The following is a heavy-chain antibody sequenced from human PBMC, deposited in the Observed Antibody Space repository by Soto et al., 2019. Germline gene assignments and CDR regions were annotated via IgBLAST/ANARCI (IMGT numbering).Heavy chain of an antibody. CDR2: INPNSGGT. CDR3: ARARGYCSGGSWYSPNWFDP. V-gene: IGHV1-2*04. J-gene: IGHJ5*02. Sequence: ASVKVSCKASGYTFTGYYMHWVRQAPGQGLEWMGWINPNSGGTNYAQKFQGWVTMTRDTSISTAYMELSRLRSDDTAVYYCARARGYCSGGSWYSPNWFDPWGQGTLVTVSS. D-gene: IGHD2-15*01. CDR1: GYTFTGYY.